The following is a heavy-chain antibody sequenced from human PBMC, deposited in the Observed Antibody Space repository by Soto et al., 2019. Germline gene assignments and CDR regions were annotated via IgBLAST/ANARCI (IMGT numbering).Heavy chain of an antibody. Sequence: PGGSLRLSCAASGFTFDDYAMHWVRQAPGKGLEWVSGISWNSGSIGYADSVKGRFTISRDNAKNSLYLQMNSLRAEDTALYYCAKDKPRTPGIAVAGTGAFDIWGQGTMVTVSS. D-gene: IGHD6-19*01. V-gene: IGHV3-9*01. CDR2: ISWNSGSI. J-gene: IGHJ3*02. CDR1: GFTFDDYA. CDR3: AKDKPRTPGIAVAGTGAFDI.